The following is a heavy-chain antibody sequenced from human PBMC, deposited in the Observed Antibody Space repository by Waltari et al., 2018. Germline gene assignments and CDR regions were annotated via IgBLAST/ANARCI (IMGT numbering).Heavy chain of an antibody. CDR3: ARQGRGEWSDYYYYYMDV. J-gene: IGHJ6*03. CDR1: GYSFTSSW. D-gene: IGHD3-16*01. V-gene: IGHV5-51*01. CDR2: IYPGDSDT. Sequence: EVQLVQSGAEVKKPGESLKISCKGSGYSFTSSWIGWVRQLPGQGLEWMGIIYPGDSDTRYSPSFQGQVTISADKSISTAYLQWSSLKASDTAMYYCARQGRGEWSDYYYYYMDVWGKGTTVTISS.